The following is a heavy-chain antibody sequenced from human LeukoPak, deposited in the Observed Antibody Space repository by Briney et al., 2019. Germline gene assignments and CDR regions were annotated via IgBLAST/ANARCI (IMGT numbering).Heavy chain of an antibody. D-gene: IGHD3-10*01. CDR2: VDPEDGET. Sequence: VASVKISCKVSGYTFTDYYMHWVQQAPGKGLEWMGLVDPEDGETIYAEKFQGRVTITADTSTDAAYMELSSLRSEDTAVYYCATFSGRYSGYWGQGTLVTVSS. CDR3: ATFSGRYSGY. J-gene: IGHJ4*02. CDR1: GYTFTDYY. V-gene: IGHV1-69-2*01.